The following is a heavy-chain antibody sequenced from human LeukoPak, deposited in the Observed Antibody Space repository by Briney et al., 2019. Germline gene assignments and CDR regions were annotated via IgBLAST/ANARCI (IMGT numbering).Heavy chain of an antibody. Sequence: ASVKVSCKAFRYTFTSNYIHWVRPAPGQGPEWMGVISPRGGSTTYAQKFQGRVTLTRDMSTSTDYLELSSLGSEDTAVYYCAKRRVLELLYYYYMDVWGKGTTVTVSS. J-gene: IGHJ6*03. CDR2: ISPRGGST. D-gene: IGHD1-7*01. V-gene: IGHV1-46*01. CDR3: AKRRVLELLYYYYMDV. CDR1: RYTFTSNY.